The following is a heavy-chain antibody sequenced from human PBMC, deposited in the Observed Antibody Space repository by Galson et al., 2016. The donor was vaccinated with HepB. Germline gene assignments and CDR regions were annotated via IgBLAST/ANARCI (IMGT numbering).Heavy chain of an antibody. CDR3: ARSYVPGSDRKNYYMDV. CDR2: VNSDGSGT. Sequence: SLRLSCAAPGFTFSSYWMHWVRQAPGKGLVWVSRVNSDGSGTGYADSVKGRFTISRDNAKNMLFLQMNSLKVEDTAVYYCARSYVPGSDRKNYYMDVWGRGTTVTVSS. V-gene: IGHV3-74*01. CDR1: GFTFSSYW. J-gene: IGHJ6*03. D-gene: IGHD3-16*01.